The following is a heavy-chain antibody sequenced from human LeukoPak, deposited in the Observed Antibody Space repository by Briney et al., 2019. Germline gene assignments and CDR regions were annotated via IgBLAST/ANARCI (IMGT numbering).Heavy chain of an antibody. V-gene: IGHV3-23*01. CDR2: ISGSGGST. Sequence: GGSLRLSCAASGFTFSSYAMSWVRQAPGKGLEWVSAISGSGGSTYYADSVKGRFTISRDNSKNTPYLQMNSLRAEDTAVYSCAKSLLAPYYYDSSGYPDDYWGQGTLVTVSS. J-gene: IGHJ4*02. CDR3: AKSLLAPYYYDSSGYPDDY. CDR1: GFTFSSYA. D-gene: IGHD3-22*01.